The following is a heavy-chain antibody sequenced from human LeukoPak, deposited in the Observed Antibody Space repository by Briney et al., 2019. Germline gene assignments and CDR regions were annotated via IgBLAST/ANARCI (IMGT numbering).Heavy chain of an antibody. J-gene: IGHJ4*02. V-gene: IGHV1-2*02. D-gene: IGHD6-13*01. CDR2: INPNSGGT. CDR1: GYTFTNYG. CDR3: ARARGGIAAAGTLALVRYFDY. Sequence: ASVKVSCKTSGYTFTNYGINWVRQAPGQGLEWMGWINPNSGGTNYAQKFQGRVTMTRDTSISTAYMELSGLRSDDTAVYYCARARGGIAAAGTLALVRYFDYWGQGTLVTVSS.